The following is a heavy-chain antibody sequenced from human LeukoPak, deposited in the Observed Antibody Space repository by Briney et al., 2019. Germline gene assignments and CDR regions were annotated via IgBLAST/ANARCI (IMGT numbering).Heavy chain of an antibody. D-gene: IGHD1-1*01. Sequence: GGSLRLSCAASGFTFRTYWMHWVRQVPGKGLVWVSRMNTDGRNIGYADSVKGRFTISRDNAKNTLYLQMNSLRAEDTAVYYCVRENWHLDNWGQGTLVTVSS. J-gene: IGHJ4*02. CDR3: VRENWHLDN. V-gene: IGHV3-74*01. CDR2: MNTDGRNI. CDR1: GFTFRTYW.